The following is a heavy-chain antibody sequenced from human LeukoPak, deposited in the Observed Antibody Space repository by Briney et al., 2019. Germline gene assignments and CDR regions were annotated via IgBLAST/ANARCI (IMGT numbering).Heavy chain of an antibody. CDR2: IWNDGSEK. D-gene: IGHD3-22*01. CDR1: GFTFSTYG. Sequence: GGSLRLSCAASGFTFSTYGMQWVRQAPGKGLEWVAVIWNDGSEKYYGDSVKGRFTISRDNSKNTLYLQMNSLRAEDTAVYYCARDVSSGYLGFDYWGQGTVGTGSS. J-gene: IGHJ4*02. V-gene: IGHV3-33*01. CDR3: ARDVSSGYLGFDY.